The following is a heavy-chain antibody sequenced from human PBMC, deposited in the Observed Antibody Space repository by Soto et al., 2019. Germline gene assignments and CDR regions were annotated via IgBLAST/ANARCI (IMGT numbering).Heavy chain of an antibody. D-gene: IGHD4-4*01. CDR2: INSDGNST. Sequence: EVQLVESGGGLVQPGGSLRLSCAASGFTFSPFWMHWVRQVPGKGPVWVSRINSDGNSTSYADSVKGRFTNSRENAKNTLKLQMNSLRAEDTSLYYCTRGSNPFDYSGQVILVTVSS. CDR1: GFTFSPFW. J-gene: IGHJ4*02. CDR3: TRGSNPFDY. V-gene: IGHV3-74*01.